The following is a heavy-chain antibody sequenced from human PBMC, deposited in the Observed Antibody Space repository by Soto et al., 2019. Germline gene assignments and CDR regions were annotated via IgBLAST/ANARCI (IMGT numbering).Heavy chain of an antibody. J-gene: IGHJ4*02. V-gene: IGHV1-2*04. D-gene: IGHD3-10*01. Sequence: GASVKVSCKSSGYTFTGYYMHWVRQAPGQGLEWMGWINPNSGGTNYAQKFQGWVTMTRDTSISTAYMELSRLRSDDTAVYYCARDSYYGSGTIPWYLGQGNLVTVS. CDR2: INPNSGGT. CDR3: ARDSYYGSGTIPWY. CDR1: GYTFTGYY.